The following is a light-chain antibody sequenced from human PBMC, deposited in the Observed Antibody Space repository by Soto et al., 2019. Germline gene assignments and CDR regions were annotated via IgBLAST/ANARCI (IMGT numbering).Light chain of an antibody. V-gene: IGKV1-5*03. CDR1: QSVSSW. CDR3: QHYSGYPLT. Sequence: DVQMTQSPSTLSASVGDRVTITCRASQSVSSWLAWFQQKPGRAPRLLIYQASNLQRGVPSRFSGSGSGTEFTLTISSLQHDDFATYYCQHYSGYPLTFGGGTKVDFK. J-gene: IGKJ4*01. CDR2: QAS.